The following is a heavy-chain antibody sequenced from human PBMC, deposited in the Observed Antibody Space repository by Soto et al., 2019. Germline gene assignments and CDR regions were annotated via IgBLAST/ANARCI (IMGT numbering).Heavy chain of an antibody. V-gene: IGHV3-30-3*01. Sequence: QVQLVESGGGVVQPGRSLRLSCAASGFTFRSYAMHWVRQAPGKGLECVAVIAYDGSNKFYRDYVRGRFTISRDNSENTLYLQIKRLRYEDTAVYYCARGDREDIAVVIGVRPGEYGVDVWGQGTTVTVSS. CDR1: GFTFRSYA. D-gene: IGHD2-15*01. CDR2: IAYDGSNK. J-gene: IGHJ6*02. CDR3: ARGDREDIAVVIGVRPGEYGVDV.